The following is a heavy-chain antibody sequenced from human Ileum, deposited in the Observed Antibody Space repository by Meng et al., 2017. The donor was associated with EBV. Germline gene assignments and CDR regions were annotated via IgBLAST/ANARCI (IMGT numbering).Heavy chain of an antibody. CDR1: RGSIKSYY. Sequence: QPPGSCLGRVTLSETLSLTCPGYRGSIKSYYCSWLRQPPGKGLEWMGYISYVGSTNSNPSLKGRVTISVDTSKNQFSLTLSSVTAADTAVYYCARGGWSLDYWGQGTLVTVSS. J-gene: IGHJ4*02. CDR3: ARGGWSLDY. V-gene: IGHV4-59*08. D-gene: IGHD2-15*01. CDR2: ISYVGST.